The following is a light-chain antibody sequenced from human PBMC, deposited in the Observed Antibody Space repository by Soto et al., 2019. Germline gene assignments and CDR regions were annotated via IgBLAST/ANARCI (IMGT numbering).Light chain of an antibody. CDR2: HTS. J-gene: IGKJ1*01. Sequence: EIVLTQSACTLSLSPGERATLSSRASQSVGGSSLAWYQQRPGQAPRLLIYHTSNRATGIPDRFSGSWYGTDFNLTISRLETEDFAVYYCQQYHSSPRTFGQGTKVDIK. V-gene: IGKV3-20*01. CDR3: QQYHSSPRT. CDR1: QSVGGSS.